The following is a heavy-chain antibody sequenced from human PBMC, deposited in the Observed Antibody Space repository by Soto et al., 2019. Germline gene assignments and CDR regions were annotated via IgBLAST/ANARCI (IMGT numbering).Heavy chain of an antibody. J-gene: IGHJ6*02. Sequence: GGSLRLSCAASGFTVSSNYMSWVRQAPGKGLEWVSVIYSGGSTYYADSVKGRFTISRDNPKNTPYLQMNSLRAEDTAVYYCARDLRYCSSTSCYTRRNYYYGMDVWGQGTTVTVSS. CDR1: GFTVSSNY. V-gene: IGHV3-53*01. CDR3: ARDLRYCSSTSCYTRRNYYYGMDV. CDR2: IYSGGST. D-gene: IGHD2-2*02.